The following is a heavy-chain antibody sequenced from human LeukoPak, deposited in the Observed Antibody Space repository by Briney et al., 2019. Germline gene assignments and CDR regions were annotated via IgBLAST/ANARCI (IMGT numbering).Heavy chain of an antibody. J-gene: IGHJ4*02. CDR2: ISSSSSYT. CDR1: GFTFSDYY. Sequence: GGSLRLSCAASGFTFSDYYMSWIRQAPGKGLEWVSYISSSSSYTNYADSVKGRFTISRDNSKNTLYLQINSLRAEDTAVYYCANDYRSGSFHDFWGQGTLVTVSS. D-gene: IGHD3-10*01. V-gene: IGHV3-11*03. CDR3: ANDYRSGSFHDF.